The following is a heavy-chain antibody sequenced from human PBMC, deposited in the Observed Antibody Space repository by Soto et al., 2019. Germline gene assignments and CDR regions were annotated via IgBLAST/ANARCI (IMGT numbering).Heavy chain of an antibody. Sequence: ASVKVTCTASGYTYTIYYIHWVRQAPGQGLEWMGIINPSGGSTSYAQKFQGRVTMTRDTSTSTVYMELSSLRSEDTAVYYCARGGRNYYDFWSCLNWGQGTLVTVSS. CDR3: ARGGRNYYDFWSCLN. CDR2: INPSGGST. V-gene: IGHV1-46*01. CDR1: GYTYTIYY. J-gene: IGHJ4*02. D-gene: IGHD3-3*01.